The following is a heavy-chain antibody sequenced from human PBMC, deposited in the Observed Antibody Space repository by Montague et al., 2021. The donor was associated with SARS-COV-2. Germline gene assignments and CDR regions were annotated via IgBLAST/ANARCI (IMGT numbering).Heavy chain of an antibody. CDR1: GFTFSLYS. Sequence: SLRLSCAASGFTFSLYSMNWVRQAPGKGLEWVSYITGTSSLVHYADSLKGRFTISRDNAQNSLYLQMNSLRDEDTAVYYCARSTGHFDYWGLGTLVTVSS. CDR3: ARSTGHFDY. V-gene: IGHV3-48*02. D-gene: IGHD7-27*01. CDR2: ITGTSSLV. J-gene: IGHJ4*02.